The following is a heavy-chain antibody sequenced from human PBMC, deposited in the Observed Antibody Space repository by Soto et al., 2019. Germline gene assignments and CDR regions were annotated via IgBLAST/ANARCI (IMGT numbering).Heavy chain of an antibody. J-gene: IGHJ4*02. CDR3: AKDPGRDVYRALGSG. Sequence: EVQLLESGGGLVQPGGSLRLSCAASGFTFSSYAMSWVRQAPGKGLEWVSAISGSGGSTYYADSVKGRFTISRDNSKNTLYLQMNSLRSEDTAVYYCAKDPGRDVYRALGSGWGQGTLVTVSS. CDR1: GFTFSSYA. V-gene: IGHV3-23*01. CDR2: ISGSGGST. D-gene: IGHD2-15*01.